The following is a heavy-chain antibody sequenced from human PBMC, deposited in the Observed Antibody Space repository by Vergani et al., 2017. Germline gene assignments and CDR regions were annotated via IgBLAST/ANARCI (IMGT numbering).Heavy chain of an antibody. CDR3: TREGDYVWGSYRLNDY. Sequence: EVQLLESGGGLVQPGGSLRLSCAASGFTFSSYAMSWFRQAPGKGLEWVGFIRSKAYGGTTEYAASVKGRFTISRDDSKSIAYLQMNSLKTEDTAVYYCTREGDYVWGSYRLNDYWGQGTLVTVSS. CDR1: GFTFSSYA. V-gene: IGHV3-49*03. D-gene: IGHD3-16*02. CDR2: IRSKAYGGTT. J-gene: IGHJ4*02.